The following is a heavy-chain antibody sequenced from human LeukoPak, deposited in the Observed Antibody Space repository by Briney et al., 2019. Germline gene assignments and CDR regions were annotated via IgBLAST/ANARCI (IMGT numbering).Heavy chain of an antibody. V-gene: IGHV1-46*01. CDR3: ARDQEGFDY. CDR2: TYPRDGST. CDR1: GYTFTSNY. Sequence: ASVKVSCKASGYTFTSNYIHWVRQAPGQGLEWMGMTYPRDGSTSYAQKFQGRVTVTRDTSTSTVHMELSGLRSEDTAVYYCARDQEGFDYWGQGALVTVSS. J-gene: IGHJ4*02.